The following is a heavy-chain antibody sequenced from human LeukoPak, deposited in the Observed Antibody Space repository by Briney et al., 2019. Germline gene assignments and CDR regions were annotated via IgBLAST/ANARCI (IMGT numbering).Heavy chain of an antibody. CDR3: ARVVAARVYFDY. J-gene: IGHJ4*02. CDR2: ISSSGSTI. D-gene: IGHD2-15*01. V-gene: IGHV3-48*03. Sequence: PGGSLRLSCAASGFTFSSYEMNWVRQAPGKGLEWVSYISSSGSTIYYADSVKGRFTISRDNAKNSLYLQMNSLRAEDTAVYYCARVVAARVYFDYWGQGTLVTVSS. CDR1: GFTFSSYE.